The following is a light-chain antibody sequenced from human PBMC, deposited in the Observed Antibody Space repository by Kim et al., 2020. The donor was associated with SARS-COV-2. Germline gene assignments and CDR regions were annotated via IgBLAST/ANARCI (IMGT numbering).Light chain of an antibody. Sequence: SYELTQPPSVSVSPGQTASITCSGDKLGDKYACWYQQRPGQSPVLIIYQDKQRPSGIPERFSGSNSGNTATLTISGTQAMDEADYYCRAWDSSTVVFGGG. V-gene: IGLV3-1*01. CDR3: RAWDSSTVV. CDR2: QDK. J-gene: IGLJ2*01. CDR1: KLGDKY.